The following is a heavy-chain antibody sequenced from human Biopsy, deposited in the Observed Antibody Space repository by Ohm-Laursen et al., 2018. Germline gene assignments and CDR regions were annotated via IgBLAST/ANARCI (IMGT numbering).Heavy chain of an antibody. V-gene: IGHV1-18*01. Sequence: ASVKVSCKTSGYAFDTDGITWVRQAPGQGLEWMGWVSGYNGNTDYAQKLQGRVTMTIDTSTSTVYMELRSLRSDDTAVYYCVLASFDYWGQGTLVTVPS. J-gene: IGHJ4*02. CDR1: GYAFDTDG. CDR3: VLASFDY. CDR2: VSGYNGNT.